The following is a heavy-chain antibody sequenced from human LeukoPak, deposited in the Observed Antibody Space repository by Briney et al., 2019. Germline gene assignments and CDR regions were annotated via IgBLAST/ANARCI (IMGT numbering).Heavy chain of an antibody. CDR3: AREVLYYDSSSYNDAFDI. J-gene: IGHJ3*02. CDR1: GGTFRSYA. V-gene: IGHV1-69*04. Sequence: SVKVSCKASGGTFRSYAISWLRQAPGQGLEWMGRIIPILCIANYAQKFQGRVTITADKSTSTAYMELSRLRSEDTAVYYCAREVLYYDSSSYNDAFDIWGQGTMVTVSS. D-gene: IGHD3-22*01. CDR2: IIPILCIA.